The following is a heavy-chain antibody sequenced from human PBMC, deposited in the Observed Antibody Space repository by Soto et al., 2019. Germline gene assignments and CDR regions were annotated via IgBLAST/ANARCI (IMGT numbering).Heavy chain of an antibody. J-gene: IGHJ4*02. V-gene: IGHV4-34*01. CDR1: GVSFSAYY. D-gene: IGHD2-8*02. Sequence: TSETLSLTCAVYGVSFSAYYWTWIRQPPGTGLEWIGEINHSGSTNYNPSLKSRVTISVDTSKNQFSLKLTSVTAADTAVYYCARDKITGLFDYWGQGTLVTVSS. CDR2: INHSGST. CDR3: ARDKITGLFDY.